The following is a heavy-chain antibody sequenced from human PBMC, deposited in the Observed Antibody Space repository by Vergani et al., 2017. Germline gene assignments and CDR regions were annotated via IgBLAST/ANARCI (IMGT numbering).Heavy chain of an antibody. D-gene: IGHD3-16*02. Sequence: QVQLVQSGAEVKKPGSSVKVSCKASGGTFSSYAISWVRQAPGQGLEWMGGIIPIFGTANYAQKFQGRVTITADESTSTAYMVLSSLRSEDTAVYYCSRAYYDYVWGSYRPSHYYYYMDVWGKGTTVTVSS. J-gene: IGHJ6*03. CDR3: SRAYYDYVWGSYRPSHYYYYMDV. CDR1: GGTFSSYA. CDR2: IIPIFGTA. V-gene: IGHV1-69*01.